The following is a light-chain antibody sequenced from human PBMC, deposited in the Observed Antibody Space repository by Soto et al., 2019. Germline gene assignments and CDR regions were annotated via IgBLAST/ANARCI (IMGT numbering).Light chain of an antibody. J-gene: IGLJ2*01. CDR1: SSNIGKNF. Sequence: QSVLTQPPSVSAAPGQTVTISCSGGSSNIGKNFGSWYQHLPGTAPKLLIYEHNKRPSGITERFSGSKSGTSATLGIAGLQTGDESDYYCATWDTSLSVVVFGGGTKLTVL. CDR2: EHN. V-gene: IGLV1-51*02. CDR3: ATWDTSLSVVV.